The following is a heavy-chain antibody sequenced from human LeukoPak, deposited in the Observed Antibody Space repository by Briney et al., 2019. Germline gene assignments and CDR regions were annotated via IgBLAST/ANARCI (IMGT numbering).Heavy chain of an antibody. CDR3: ARDLAAAGTIDP. D-gene: IGHD6-13*01. CDR1: GGSISSYY. J-gene: IGHJ5*02. Sequence: SETLSLTCTVSGGSISSYYWNWIRQPTGKGLEWIGRIHTSGSTNYNPSLKTRVTISEDTSKNQLSLKLSSVTAADTAVYYCARDLAAAGTIDPWGQGTLVTVSS. V-gene: IGHV4-4*07. CDR2: IHTSGST.